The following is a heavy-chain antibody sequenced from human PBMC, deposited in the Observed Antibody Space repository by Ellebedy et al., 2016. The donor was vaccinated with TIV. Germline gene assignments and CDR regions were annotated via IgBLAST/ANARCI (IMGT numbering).Heavy chain of an antibody. D-gene: IGHD2-15*01. CDR3: TKVGPGEVVVYYFDY. CDR1: GFTFSNAW. J-gene: IGHJ4*02. V-gene: IGHV3-15*01. CDR2: IKSKTYGGTT. Sequence: GGSLRLSXAASGFTFSNAWMSWVRQAPGKGLEWVGRIKSKTYGGTTDYAAPVKGRFTISRDDSKNTLYLQMNSLKTEDTAMYYCTKVGPGEVVVYYFDYWGQGTLVTVPS.